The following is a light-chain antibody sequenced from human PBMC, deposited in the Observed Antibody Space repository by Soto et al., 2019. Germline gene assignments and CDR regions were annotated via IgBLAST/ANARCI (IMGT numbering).Light chain of an antibody. J-gene: IGKJ4*01. CDR3: QQYNNWPPLLT. CDR2: GAS. Sequence: EIVMTQSPATLSVSPGERATLSCRASQSVSSNLAWYQQKPGQAPRLLIYGASTRATGIPARFSGSGSGTELTLTLSSLQSEDFAVYFCQQYNNWPPLLTFGGGTKVEIK. CDR1: QSVSSN. V-gene: IGKV3-15*01.